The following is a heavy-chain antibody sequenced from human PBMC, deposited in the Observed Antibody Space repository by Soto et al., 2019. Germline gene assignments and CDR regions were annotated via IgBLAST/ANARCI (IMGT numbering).Heavy chain of an antibody. CDR2: ILVGGST. J-gene: IGHJ3*02. Sequence: GSLRLSCAVSGFICSSYDMSWVRQAPGKGLEWVSTILVGGSTHYEDSVKGRFTISRDTSKNTVYLQMNSLTAGDTAVYYCAKATATGGGAFEIYGQGTMVTVSS. CDR1: GFICSSYD. V-gene: IGHV3-23*01. D-gene: IGHD2-8*02. CDR3: AKATATGGGAFEI.